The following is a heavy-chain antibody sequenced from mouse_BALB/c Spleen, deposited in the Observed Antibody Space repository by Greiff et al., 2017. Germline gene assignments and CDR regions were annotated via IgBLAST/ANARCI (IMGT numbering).Heavy chain of an antibody. CDR3: ARKDRDYDYLDY. V-gene: IGHV1-9*01. CDR1: GYTFSSYW. CDR2: ILPGSGST. J-gene: IGHJ4*01. D-gene: IGHD2-4*01. Sequence: QVQLQQSGAELMKPGASVKISCKATGYTFSSYWIEWVKQRPGHGLEWIGEILPGSGSTNYNEKFKGKATFTADTSSNTAYMQLSSLTSEDSAVYYGARKDRDYDYLDYWGQGTSVTVSS.